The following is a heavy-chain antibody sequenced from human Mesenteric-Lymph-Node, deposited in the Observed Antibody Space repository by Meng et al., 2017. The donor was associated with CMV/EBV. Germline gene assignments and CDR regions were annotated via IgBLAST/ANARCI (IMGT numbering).Heavy chain of an antibody. CDR1: GVSVTSGAYH. CDR3: AKSRSSTPGIVDD. J-gene: IGHJ4*02. Sequence: QVQWQESGPGLVQPSVTLSLTCLVSGVSVTSGAYHWSWIRQSPGKGLEWIGYIYGTGLTIYNPSLKSRVTILLETSKNQFSLKLNSVTTADTAVYYCAKSRSSTPGIVDDWGQGTLVTVSS. CDR2: IYGTGLT. V-gene: IGHV4-61*08. D-gene: IGHD2/OR15-2a*01.